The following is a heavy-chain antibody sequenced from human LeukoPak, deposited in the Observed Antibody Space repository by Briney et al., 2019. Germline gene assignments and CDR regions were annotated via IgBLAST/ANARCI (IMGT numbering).Heavy chain of an antibody. CDR1: GYTLSDYD. D-gene: IGHD4-17*01. Sequence: ASVKVSCKASGYTLSDYDINWVRQAPGQGLEYMGWINPNSLIPGYARKFRGRVTLTMDTSIRTAYMELSGLTYDDTAIYYCARVRPVPTVSFDPRGQGTLVTVSS. CDR2: INPNSLIP. V-gene: IGHV1-8*01. J-gene: IGHJ5*02. CDR3: ARVRPVPTVSFDP.